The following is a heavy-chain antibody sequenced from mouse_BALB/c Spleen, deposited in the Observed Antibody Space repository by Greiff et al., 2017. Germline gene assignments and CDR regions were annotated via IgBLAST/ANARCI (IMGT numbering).Heavy chain of an antibody. D-gene: IGHD1-2*01. CDR1: GFTFSSYG. CDR2: ISSGGSYT. J-gene: IGHJ1*01. V-gene: IGHV5-6*02. Sequence: DVMLVESGGDLVKPGGSLKLSCAASGFTFSSYGMSWVRQTPDKRLEWVATISSGGSYTYYPDSVKGRFTISRDNAKNTLYLQMSSLRSEDTAMYYCASLTTATWYFDVWGAGTTVTVSS. CDR3: ASLTTATWYFDV.